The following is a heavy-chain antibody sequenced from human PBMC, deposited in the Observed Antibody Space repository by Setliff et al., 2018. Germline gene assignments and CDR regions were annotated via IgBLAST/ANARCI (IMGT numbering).Heavy chain of an antibody. Sequence: TLSLPCTVSGGSISSGGYYCSWIRQHPGKGLEWIGYIYYSGSTYYNPSLKSRVTISVDTSKNQFSLKLSSVTAADTAVYYCARDNNPGYRGYWGRFDYWGQGTLVTVS. CDR3: ARDNNPGYRGYWGRFDY. CDR1: GGSISSGGYY. J-gene: IGHJ4*02. V-gene: IGHV4-31*03. D-gene: IGHD3-16*02. CDR2: IYYSGST.